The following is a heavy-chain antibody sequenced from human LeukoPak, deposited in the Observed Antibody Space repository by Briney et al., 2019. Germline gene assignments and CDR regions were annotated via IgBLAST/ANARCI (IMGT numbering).Heavy chain of an antibody. J-gene: IGHJ4*02. CDR1: GFTFSSYS. CDR2: ISSSSSTI. V-gene: IGHV3-48*02. CDR3: AREPPGNYDSTGYYYAHFDS. Sequence: GGSLRLSCAASGFTFSSYSMNWVRQAPGKGLEWVSYISSSSSTIYYADSVRGRFTISRDNAKNSLYLQMNSLRDEDTAVYYCAREPPGNYDSTGYYYAHFDSWGQGTLVTVSS. D-gene: IGHD3-22*01.